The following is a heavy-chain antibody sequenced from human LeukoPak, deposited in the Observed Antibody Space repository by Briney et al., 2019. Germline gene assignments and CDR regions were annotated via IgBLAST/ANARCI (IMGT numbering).Heavy chain of an antibody. V-gene: IGHV3-74*03. CDR2: INSDGSST. CDR1: GFTFSSFW. CDR3: ARDVDYHATSECFDY. D-gene: IGHD1-26*01. Sequence: GGSLRLSCAASGFTFSSFWMHWVRQAPGKGLVWVSRINSDGSSTTYADSVKGRFTISRDNAKNTLYLQMNSLRPEDTAVYYCARDVDYHATSECFDYWGQGTLVTVSS. J-gene: IGHJ4*02.